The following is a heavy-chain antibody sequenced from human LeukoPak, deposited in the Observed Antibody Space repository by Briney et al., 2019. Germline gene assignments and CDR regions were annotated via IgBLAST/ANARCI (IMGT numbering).Heavy chain of an antibody. Sequence: PGGSLRLSCVASGFTFSSYAMSWVRQAPGKGLEWVSAISGSGGSTYYADSVKGRFTISRDNSKNTLYLQMSSLRAEDTAVYYCAKENNGPAAISAMVDYWGQGTLVTVSS. CDR2: ISGSGGST. J-gene: IGHJ4*02. CDR1: GFTFSSYA. V-gene: IGHV3-23*01. CDR3: AKENNGPAAISAMVDY. D-gene: IGHD2-2*01.